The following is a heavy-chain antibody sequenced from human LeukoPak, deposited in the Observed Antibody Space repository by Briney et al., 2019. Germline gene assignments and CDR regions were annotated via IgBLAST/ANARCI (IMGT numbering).Heavy chain of an antibody. CDR3: ARDPDYYDSSGYYYSDDAFDI. CDR1: GGTVSSYA. J-gene: IGHJ3*02. D-gene: IGHD3-22*01. Sequence: SVKLSCKASGGTVSSYAISWVRQAPGPGLEWMGRIIPIFGMANYAQKFQGRVTITANNSTSTAYMELSSLRSEDTAVYYCARDPDYYDSSGYYYSDDAFDIWGQGTMVTVSS. CDR2: IIPIFGMA. V-gene: IGHV1-69*04.